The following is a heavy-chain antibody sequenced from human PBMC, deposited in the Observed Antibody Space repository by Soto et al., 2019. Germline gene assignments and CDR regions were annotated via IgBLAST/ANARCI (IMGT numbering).Heavy chain of an antibody. Sequence: GASVKVSCKASGYTFTSYDINWVRQATGQGLEWMGWINPYSGNTTYAQKFQGRVTMTTNTSMSTAYMELRSLSSDDTAVYYCARDMHYGFNWFDPWGQGTLVTVSS. CDR1: GYTFTSYD. V-gene: IGHV1-8*01. J-gene: IGHJ5*02. CDR3: ARDMHYGFNWFDP. CDR2: INPYSGNT. D-gene: IGHD4-17*01.